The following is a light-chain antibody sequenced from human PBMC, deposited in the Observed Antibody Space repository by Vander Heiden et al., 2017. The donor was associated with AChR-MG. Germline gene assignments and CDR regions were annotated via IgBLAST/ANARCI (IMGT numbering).Light chain of an antibody. V-gene: IGKV3-15*01. CDR1: QSVSSN. Sequence: EIGMTQSPATLSVSPGERATLSCRASQSVSSNLAWYQQKPGQAPRLLIYGASTRATGIPARLSGSGSGTDFTLTISSLQSEDFAVYYCQQDNNWPRTFGQGTKVEIK. J-gene: IGKJ1*01. CDR2: GAS. CDR3: QQDNNWPRT.